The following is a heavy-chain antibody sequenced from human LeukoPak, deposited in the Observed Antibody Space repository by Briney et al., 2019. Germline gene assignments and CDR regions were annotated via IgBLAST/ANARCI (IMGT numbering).Heavy chain of an antibody. D-gene: IGHD3-22*01. J-gene: IGHJ4*02. Sequence: GGSLRLSCAASGFTFSNYAMHWVRQAPGKGLEWVSLISSGGTYEYYADSVKGRFTISRDNSKNTLYLQMNSLRAEDTAVYYCAKVPGYYDSSGYYRSSDYWGQGTLVTVSS. CDR1: GFTFSNYA. CDR3: AKVPGYYDSSGYYRSSDY. CDR2: ISSGGTYE. V-gene: IGHV3-30*07.